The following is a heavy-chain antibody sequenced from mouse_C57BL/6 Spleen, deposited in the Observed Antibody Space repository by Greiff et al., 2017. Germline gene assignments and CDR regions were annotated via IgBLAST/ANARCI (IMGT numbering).Heavy chain of an antibody. CDR1: GYTFTDYY. J-gene: IGHJ2*01. CDR3: ARDIVGDY. D-gene: IGHD1-1*01. CDR2: IYPGSGNT. V-gene: IGHV1-76*01. Sequence: LQESGAELVRPGASVKLSCKASGYTFTDYYINWVKQRPGQGLEWIARIYPGSGNTYYNEKFKGKATLTAEKSSSTAYMQLSSLTSEDSAVYFCARDIVGDYWGQGTTLTVSS.